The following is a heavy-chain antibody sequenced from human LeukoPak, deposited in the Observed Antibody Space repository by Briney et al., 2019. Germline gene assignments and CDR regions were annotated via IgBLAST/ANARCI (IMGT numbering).Heavy chain of an antibody. CDR1: GYSIGSSSYY. CDR2: IYDNGNT. V-gene: IGHV4-61*05. Sequence: SETLSLTCTVSGYSIGSSSYYWGWIRQFPGKGLEWIGYIYDNGNTNYNPSLKSRVTISVDTSKNQFSLKLSSVTAADTAVYYCATGETGSTLGGYWGQGTLVTVSS. CDR3: ATGETGSTLGGY. D-gene: IGHD1-1*01. J-gene: IGHJ4*02.